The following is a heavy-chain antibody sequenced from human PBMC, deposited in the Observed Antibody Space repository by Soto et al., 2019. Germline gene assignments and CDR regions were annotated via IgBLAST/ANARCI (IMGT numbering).Heavy chain of an antibody. D-gene: IGHD2-2*01. CDR2: IYHSGST. V-gene: IGHV4-30-2*01. CDR1: DGSISGLGYS. Sequence: SVTLRLTCAVSDGSISGLGYSRSCIRQTPGKGLEWIGYIYHSGSTYYNPSLKSRVTISVDRSKNQFSLKLSSVTAVYTAVYYCAGGRIGTRRDYCGQGTLVTVSS. CDR3: AGGRIGTRRDY. J-gene: IGHJ4*02.